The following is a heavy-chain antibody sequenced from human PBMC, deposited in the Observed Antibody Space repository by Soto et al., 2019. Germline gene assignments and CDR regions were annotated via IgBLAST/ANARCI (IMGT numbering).Heavy chain of an antibody. V-gene: IGHV4-61*05. Sequence: SETLSLTCTVSGGSISSSRCYWGWIRQPPGKGLEWIAYIYYSGSTNYNPSLKSRVTISVDTSKNQFSLKLSSVTAADTAVYYCASVTRTCISTSCYRYYYGMDVWGQGTTVTVSS. CDR3: ASVTRTCISTSCYRYYYGMDV. D-gene: IGHD2-2*02. J-gene: IGHJ6*02. CDR2: IYYSGST. CDR1: GGSISSSRCY.